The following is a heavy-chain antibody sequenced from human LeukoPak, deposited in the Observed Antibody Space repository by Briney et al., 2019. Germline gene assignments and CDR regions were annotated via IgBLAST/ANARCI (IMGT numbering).Heavy chain of an antibody. J-gene: IGHJ5*02. Sequence: PSETLSLTCGVSGGSIDSTNYWSWIRQPPGKGLEWIGYIYYSGSAKYNPSLKSRVTISVDTSKNQFSLKLTSVTAADTAVYYCARGFGDWGLSWFDPWGQGTLVTVSS. CDR2: IYYSGSA. CDR3: ARGFGDWGLSWFDP. CDR1: GGSIDSTNY. V-gene: IGHV4-59*01. D-gene: IGHD3-10*01.